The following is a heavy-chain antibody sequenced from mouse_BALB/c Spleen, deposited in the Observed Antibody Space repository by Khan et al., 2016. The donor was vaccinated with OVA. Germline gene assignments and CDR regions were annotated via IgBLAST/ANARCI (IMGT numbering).Heavy chain of an antibody. Sequence: QVQLKQSGPGLVAPSQSLSITCTVSGFSLSRYNIHWVRQPPGKGLEWLGMIWGGGDADYNSTLKSRLTISKSNSKSQVFLKMNSMKTDDTAMYDRARAYYMYDDYYAMDYWGQGTSVTVSS. D-gene: IGHD2-14*01. CDR2: IWGGGDA. CDR3: ARAYYMYDDYYAMDY. J-gene: IGHJ4*01. CDR1: GFSLSRYN. V-gene: IGHV2-6-4*01.